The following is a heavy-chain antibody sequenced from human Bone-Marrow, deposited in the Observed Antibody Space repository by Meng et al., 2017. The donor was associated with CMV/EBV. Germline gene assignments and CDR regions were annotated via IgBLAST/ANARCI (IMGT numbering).Heavy chain of an antibody. CDR1: GFSFSKYW. CDR3: IRDIGGVGAY. V-gene: IGHV3-74*01. D-gene: IGHD3-3*01. CDR2: TNEDGTIT. J-gene: IGHJ4*02. Sequence: GGSLRLSCAASGFSFSKYWMHWVRQVPGKGLVWDSRTNEDGTITNYADSVKGRFTISRDNAKNTMYLQMNSLKVEDTAIYYCIRDIGGVGAYWGQGTLVTVSS.